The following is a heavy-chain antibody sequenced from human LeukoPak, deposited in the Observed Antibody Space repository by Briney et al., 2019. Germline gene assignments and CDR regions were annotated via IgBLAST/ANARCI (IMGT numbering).Heavy chain of an antibody. Sequence: SETLSLTCAVYGGSFSGYYWSWIRQPPGKGLEWIGEINHSGSTNYNPSLKSRVTISVDTSKNQFSLKLSSVTAADTAVYYCARGPPLLHYFDYWGQGTLVTVSS. CDR2: INHSGST. D-gene: IGHD2-15*01. J-gene: IGHJ4*02. V-gene: IGHV4-34*01. CDR1: GGSFSGYY. CDR3: ARGPPLLHYFDY.